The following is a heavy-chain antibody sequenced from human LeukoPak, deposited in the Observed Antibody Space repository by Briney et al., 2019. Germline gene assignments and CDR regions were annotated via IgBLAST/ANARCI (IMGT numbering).Heavy chain of an antibody. Sequence: SETLSLTCAVYGGSFSGYYWSWIRQPPGKGLEWIGEINHSGSTNYNPSLKSRVTISVDTSKNQFSLKLSSVTAADTAVYYCARDRGGSSWYNVGALDVWGHGTMVTVSS. CDR3: ARDRGGSSWYNVGALDV. CDR1: GGSFSGYY. J-gene: IGHJ3*01. CDR2: INHSGST. D-gene: IGHD6-13*01. V-gene: IGHV4-34*01.